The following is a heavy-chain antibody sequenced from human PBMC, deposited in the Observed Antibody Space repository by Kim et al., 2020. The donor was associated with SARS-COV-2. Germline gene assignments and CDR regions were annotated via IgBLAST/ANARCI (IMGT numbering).Heavy chain of an antibody. D-gene: IGHD6-19*01. CDR3: ARGTRQWLSRHYYYYMDV. Sequence: SETLSLTCAVYGGSFSGYYWSWIRQPPGEGLEWIGEINHSGSTNYNPSLKSRVTISVDTSKNQFSLKLSSVTAADTAVYYCARGTRQWLSRHYYYYMDV. CDR2: INHSGST. J-gene: IGHJ6*03. V-gene: IGHV4-34*01. CDR1: GGSFSGYY.